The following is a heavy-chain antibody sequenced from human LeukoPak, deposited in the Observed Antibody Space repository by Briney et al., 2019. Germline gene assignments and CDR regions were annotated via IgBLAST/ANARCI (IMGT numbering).Heavy chain of an antibody. CDR1: GFTFSSYA. D-gene: IGHD5-18*01. CDR2: IRGSGSNT. J-gene: IGHJ4*02. V-gene: IGHV3-23*01. Sequence: GGSLRLSCAASGFTFSSYAMGWVRQAPGKGLQWVSTIRGSGSNTYYADSVKGRFTISRDNSKNTLYLQMNSLRAEDTAVYYCARNGGYSYGYDPYYFDYWGQGTLVTVSS. CDR3: ARNGGYSYGYDPYYFDY.